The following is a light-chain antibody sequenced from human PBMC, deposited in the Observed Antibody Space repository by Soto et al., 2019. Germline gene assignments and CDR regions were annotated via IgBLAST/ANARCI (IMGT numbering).Light chain of an antibody. Sequence: DIQLTQSPSFVSASVGDRVTITCRASQGMSSDLAWYQQKPGKAPKLLSYAASTLQSGVPSRFSGSGSGTEFTLTISSLQPEDFATYYCQQLNSYPYTFGQGTKLEIK. CDR3: QQLNSYPYT. CDR1: QGMSSD. J-gene: IGKJ2*01. CDR2: AAS. V-gene: IGKV1-9*01.